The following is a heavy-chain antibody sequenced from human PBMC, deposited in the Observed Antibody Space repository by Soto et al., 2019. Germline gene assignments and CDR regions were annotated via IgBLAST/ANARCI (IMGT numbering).Heavy chain of an antibody. CDR2: IWYDGSNK. CDR1: GFTFSSYG. J-gene: IGHJ6*02. Sequence: QVQLVESGGGVVQPGRSLRLSCAASGFTFSSYGMHWVRQAPGKGLEWVAVIWYDGSNKYYADSVKGRFTISRDNSKNTLYLQMNSRRAEDTVVYYCARDIWFFRPSSDGMDVWGQGTTVTVSS. D-gene: IGHD3-10*01. CDR3: ARDIWFFRPSSDGMDV. V-gene: IGHV3-33*01.